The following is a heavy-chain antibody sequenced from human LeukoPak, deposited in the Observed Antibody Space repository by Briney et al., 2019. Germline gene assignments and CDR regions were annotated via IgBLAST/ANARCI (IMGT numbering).Heavy chain of an antibody. CDR2: INWNSVTT. V-gene: IGHV3-9*01. CDR3: AKHSSPDIVDHPIHF. D-gene: IGHD2-15*01. J-gene: IGHJ4*03. CDR1: GFIFDDYG. Sequence: GGSLTLSCAASGFIFDDYGMQWVRHAAGKGLEWVSGINWNSVTTVYADSVKGRFTISRENGKKSLHLQMTSLRVELTPLYYYAKHSSPDIVDHPIHFWGQGTMVTVFS.